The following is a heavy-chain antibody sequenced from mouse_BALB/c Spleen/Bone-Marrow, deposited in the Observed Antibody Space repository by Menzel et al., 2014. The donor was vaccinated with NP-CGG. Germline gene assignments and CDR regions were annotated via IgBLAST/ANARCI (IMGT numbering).Heavy chain of an antibody. CDR3: AKYYYGNSLFAY. CDR2: IDPANGNT. J-gene: IGHJ3*01. D-gene: IGHD1-1*01. Sequence: AQLQQSAAELVKPGASVKLSCTASGFHIKDTYMHWVKQRPEQGLEWIGRIDPANGNTKYDPKFQGKATITADTSSNTAYLQLSSLTSEDTAVYYCAKYYYGNSLFAYWGQGTLVTVSA. V-gene: IGHV14-3*02. CDR1: GFHIKDTY.